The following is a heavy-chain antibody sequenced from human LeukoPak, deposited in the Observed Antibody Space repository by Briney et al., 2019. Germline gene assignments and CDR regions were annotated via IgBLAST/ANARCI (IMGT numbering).Heavy chain of an antibody. J-gene: IGHJ4*02. CDR1: GYTFTSDG. CDR3: ARDYYGSGSYYPLTHFDY. V-gene: IGHV1-18*01. CDR2: ISAYNGNT. Sequence: ASVKVSCKASGYTFTSDGISWVRQAPGQGLEWMGWISAYNGNTNYAQKLQGRVTMTTDTSTSTAYMELRSLRSDDTAVYYCARDYYGSGSYYPLTHFDYWGQGTLVTVSS. D-gene: IGHD3-10*01.